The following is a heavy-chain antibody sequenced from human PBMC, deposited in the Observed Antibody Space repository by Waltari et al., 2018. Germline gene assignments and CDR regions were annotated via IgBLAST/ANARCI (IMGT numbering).Heavy chain of an antibody. V-gene: IGHV4-4*07. CDR1: GVSIRSYY. CDR2: IYTSWST. CDR3: AMYSSSWLRYFDY. J-gene: IGHJ4*02. Sequence: QVQLQESGPGLVKPSETLSLPCTVSGVSIRSYYWSWIRQPAGKGLEWIGRIYTSWSTNYNPSLKSRVTMSVDTSKNQFSLKLSSVTAADTAVYYCAMYSSSWLRYFDYWGQGTLVTVSS. D-gene: IGHD6-13*01.